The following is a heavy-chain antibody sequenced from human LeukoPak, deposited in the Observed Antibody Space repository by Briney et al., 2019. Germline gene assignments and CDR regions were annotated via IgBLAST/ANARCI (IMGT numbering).Heavy chain of an antibody. D-gene: IGHD2-2*01. Sequence: GGSLRLSCETSGFTFSNYGMHWVRQAPGKGLEWVAFPRYDGSTKYYADSVKGRFTISRDNSKNTLYLQMNSLRPEDTAVYCCANGYEFESWGQGALVTVSS. CDR1: GFTFSNYG. V-gene: IGHV3-30*02. CDR3: ANGYEFES. CDR2: PRYDGSTK. J-gene: IGHJ4*02.